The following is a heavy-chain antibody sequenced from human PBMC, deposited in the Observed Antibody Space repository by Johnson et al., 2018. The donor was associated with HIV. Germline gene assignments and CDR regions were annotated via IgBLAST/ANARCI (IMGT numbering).Heavy chain of an antibody. V-gene: IGHV3-30-3*01. D-gene: IGHD2-8*01. CDR2: ISHDVNNK. Sequence: QVQLVESGGRVVRPGGSLRLSCAASGFTFNSYILHWVRQAPGQGLEWVAAISHDVNNKFSADSVKGRFTLSRDNSKNTLYLQMDSLRPEDTAVYYCAREIQYCTAFDIWGQGTMVTVSS. J-gene: IGHJ3*02. CDR1: GFTFNSYI. CDR3: AREIQYCTAFDI.